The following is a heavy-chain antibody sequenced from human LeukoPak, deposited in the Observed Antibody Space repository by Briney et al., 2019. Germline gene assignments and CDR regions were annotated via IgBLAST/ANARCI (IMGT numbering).Heavy chain of an antibody. CDR3: ARQIDYYGSGSLPDY. CDR2: ISSSSSYV. J-gene: IGHJ4*02. Sequence: GGSLRLSCAASGFTFSSYSMNWVRQAPGKGLEWVSSISSSSSYVYYADSVKGRFAISRDNAKNSLYLQMNSLRAEDTAVYYCARQIDYYGSGSLPDYWGQGTLVTVSS. V-gene: IGHV3-21*01. D-gene: IGHD3-10*01. CDR1: GFTFSSYS.